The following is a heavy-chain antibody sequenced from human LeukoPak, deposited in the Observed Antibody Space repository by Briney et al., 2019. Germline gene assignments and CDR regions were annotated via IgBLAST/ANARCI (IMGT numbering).Heavy chain of an antibody. CDR2: ISHNGNVN. Sequence: GGSLRLSCAASGFTFSSYWMNWARQAPGKGLEWVASISHNGNVNYYVDSVKGRFTISRDNAKNSLYLQMNSLRAEDTAIYYCTRVGYIDEGIDYWGQGTLVTVSS. CDR1: GFTFSSYW. D-gene: IGHD5-24*01. J-gene: IGHJ4*02. CDR3: TRVGYIDEGIDY. V-gene: IGHV3-7*04.